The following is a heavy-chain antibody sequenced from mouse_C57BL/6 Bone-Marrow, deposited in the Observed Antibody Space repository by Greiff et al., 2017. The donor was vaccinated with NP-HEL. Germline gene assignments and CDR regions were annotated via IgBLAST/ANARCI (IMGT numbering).Heavy chain of an antibody. CDR2: IDPSDSYT. J-gene: IGHJ3*01. CDR3: ASLIYYGNL. Sequence: QVQLQQPGAELVKPGASVKLSCKASGYTFTSYWMQWVKQRPGQGLEWIGEIDPSDSYTNYNQKFKGKATLTVDTSSSTAYMQLSSLTSEDSAVYYCASLIYYGNLWGQGTRVTVSA. CDR1: GYTFTSYW. D-gene: IGHD2-1*01. V-gene: IGHV1-50*01.